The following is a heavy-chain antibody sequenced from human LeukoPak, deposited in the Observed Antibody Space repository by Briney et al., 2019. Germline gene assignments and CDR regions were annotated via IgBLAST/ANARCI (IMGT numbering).Heavy chain of an antibody. Sequence: PGGSLRLSYAASGFTVSSDYMSWVRQAPGKGLEWVSVIYSGGSTYYADSVKGRFTISRDNSKNTLYLQMNSLRAEDTAVYYCAKGITAMVRGIDYWGQGTLVTVSS. V-gene: IGHV3-66*01. J-gene: IGHJ4*02. D-gene: IGHD3-10*01. CDR3: AKGITAMVRGIDY. CDR2: IYSGGST. CDR1: GFTVSSDY.